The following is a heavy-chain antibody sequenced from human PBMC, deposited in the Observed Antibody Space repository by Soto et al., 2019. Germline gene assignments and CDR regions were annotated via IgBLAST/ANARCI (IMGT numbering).Heavy chain of an antibody. CDR1: GGSISSYY. CDR2: IYSSGST. Sequence: TSETLSLTCTVSGGSISSYYWSWIRQPPGKGLEWIGYIYSSGSTNYNPSLKSRVTISVDTSKNQFSLKLSSVTAADTAVYYCARDRSGSYGVANSLGYFDYWGQGTLVTVSS. V-gene: IGHV4-59*01. J-gene: IGHJ4*02. CDR3: ARDRSGSYGVANSLGYFDY. D-gene: IGHD1-26*01.